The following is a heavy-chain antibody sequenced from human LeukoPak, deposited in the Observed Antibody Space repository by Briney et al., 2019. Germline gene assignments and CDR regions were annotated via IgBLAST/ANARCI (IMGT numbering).Heavy chain of an antibody. Sequence: SETLSLTCTVSDGSISTSLWSWIRQPPGKGLEWIGNVHYSGNTDYNPSLKSRVITSIDTSKKQFSLKLSSVTAADTAVYYCARHMYGNVIDAFDIWGQGTMVTVSS. CDR1: DGSISTSL. D-gene: IGHD4-23*01. CDR2: VHYSGNT. J-gene: IGHJ3*02. V-gene: IGHV4-59*08. CDR3: ARHMYGNVIDAFDI.